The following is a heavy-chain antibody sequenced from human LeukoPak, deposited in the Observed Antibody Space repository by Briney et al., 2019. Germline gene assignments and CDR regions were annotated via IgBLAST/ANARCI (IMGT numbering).Heavy chain of an antibody. CDR3: ARSYPGYQLLPFDD. Sequence: SETLSLTCTVSGGSISSYYWSWIRQPPGKGLEWIGYIYYSGSTNYNPSLKNRVTISVDTSKNQFSLKRSSVTAADTAVYYCARSYPGYQLLPFDDWGQGTLVTVYS. CDR2: IYYSGST. J-gene: IGHJ4*02. V-gene: IGHV4-59*08. D-gene: IGHD2-2*01. CDR1: GGSISSYY.